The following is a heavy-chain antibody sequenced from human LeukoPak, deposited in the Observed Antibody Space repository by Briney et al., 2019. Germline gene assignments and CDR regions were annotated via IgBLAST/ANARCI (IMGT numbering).Heavy chain of an antibody. CDR2: IYYSGST. J-gene: IGHJ4*02. V-gene: IGHV4-59*01. CDR3: AGEGLWSGSYFDY. CDR1: GGSISSYY. Sequence: SETLSLTCTVSGGSISSYYWSWIRQPPGKGLEWIGYIYYSGSTNYNPSLKSRVTISVDTSKNQFSLKLSSVTAADTAVYYCAGEGLWSGSYFDYWGQGTLVTVSS. D-gene: IGHD3-3*01.